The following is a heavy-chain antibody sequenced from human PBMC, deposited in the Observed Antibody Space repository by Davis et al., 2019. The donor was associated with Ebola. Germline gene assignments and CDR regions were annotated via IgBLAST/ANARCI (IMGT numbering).Heavy chain of an antibody. CDR3: ARDRALIAAASWLDY. V-gene: IGHV7-4-1*01. CDR2: INTNTGNP. Sequence: ASVKVSCKASGYTFTSYAMNWVRQAPGQGLEWMGWINTNTGNPTYAQGFTGRFVFSLDTSVSTAYLQICSLKAEDTAVYYCARDRALIAAASWLDYWGQGTLVTVSS. J-gene: IGHJ4*02. CDR1: GYTFTSYA. D-gene: IGHD6-13*01.